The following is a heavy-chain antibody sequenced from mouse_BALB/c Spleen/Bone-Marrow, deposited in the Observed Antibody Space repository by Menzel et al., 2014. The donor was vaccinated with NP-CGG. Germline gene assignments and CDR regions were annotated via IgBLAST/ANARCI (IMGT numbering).Heavy chain of an antibody. D-gene: IGHD2-10*02. CDR2: INPYNDGT. CDR3: ARSPSYGNYVDY. J-gene: IGHJ4*01. V-gene: IGHV1-14*01. Sequence: EVKLMESGPELVKPGASVKMSCKASGYTFTSYVMHWVKQKPGQGLEWIGYINPYNDGTKYNEKFKGKATLPSDKSSSTAYMELSSLTSEDSAVYYCARSPSYGNYVDYWGQGTSVTVSS. CDR1: GYTFTSYV.